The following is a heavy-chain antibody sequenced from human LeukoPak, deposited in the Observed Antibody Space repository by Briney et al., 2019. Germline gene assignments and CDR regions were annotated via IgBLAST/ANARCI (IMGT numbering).Heavy chain of an antibody. CDR1: GGSFSGYY. V-gene: IGHV4-39*01. CDR2: IYYSGST. CDR3: ARQGRIQLWMGIY. J-gene: IGHJ4*02. Sequence: SETLSLTCAVYGGSFSGYYWGWIRQPPGKGLEWMGSIYYSGSTYYTPSLKSRVTISVDTSKNQFSLKRSSVTAADTAVYYCARQGRIQLWMGIYWGQGTLVTVSS. D-gene: IGHD5-18*01.